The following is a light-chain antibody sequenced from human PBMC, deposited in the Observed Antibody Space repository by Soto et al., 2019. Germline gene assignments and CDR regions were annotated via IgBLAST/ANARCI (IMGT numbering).Light chain of an antibody. CDR1: SSDVGAYDY. Sequence: QSVLTQPASVCGSPGQSIAISCTGTSSDVGAYDYVSWYQQHPDKAPKLIIYEVSNRPSGVSHRFSASKYVNTETPTISGIQDEDEDDYYCSSYTSSSIRVFGTWTKVKVL. V-gene: IGLV2-14*03. CDR2: EVS. J-gene: IGLJ1*01. CDR3: SSYTSSSIRV.